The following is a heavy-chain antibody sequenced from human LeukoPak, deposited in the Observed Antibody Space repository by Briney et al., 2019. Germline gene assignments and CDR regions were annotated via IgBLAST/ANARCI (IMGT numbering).Heavy chain of an antibody. CDR1: GFTFDDYG. V-gene: IGHV3-20*04. J-gene: IGHJ4*02. CDR2: INWNGGST. CDR3: AADNRLLWFGEDYFDY. Sequence: GGSLRLSCAASGFTFDDYGMNWVRQAPGKGMEWVSGINWNGGSTGYADSVKGRFTISRDNAKNSLYLQMNSLRAEDTAVYYCAADNRLLWFGEDYFDYWGQGTLVTVSS. D-gene: IGHD3-10*01.